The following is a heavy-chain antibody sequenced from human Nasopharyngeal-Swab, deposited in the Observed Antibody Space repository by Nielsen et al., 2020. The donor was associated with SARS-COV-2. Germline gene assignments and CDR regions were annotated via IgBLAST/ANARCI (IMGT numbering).Heavy chain of an antibody. V-gene: IGHV3-30-3*01. J-gene: IGHJ4*02. CDR1: GFTFGDYA. CDR2: ISYDGSNK. CDR3: AARGYSGYDDYFDY. Sequence: GESLKISCTASGFTFGDYAMSWFRQAPGKGLEWVAVISYDGSNKYYADSVKGRFTISRDNSKNTLYLQMNSLRAEDTAVYYCAARGYSGYDDYFDYWGQGTLVTVSS. D-gene: IGHD5-12*01.